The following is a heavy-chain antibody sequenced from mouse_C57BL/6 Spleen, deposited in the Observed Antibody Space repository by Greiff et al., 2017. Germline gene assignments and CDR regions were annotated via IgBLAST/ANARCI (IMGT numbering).Heavy chain of an antibody. CDR1: GFNIKDDY. Sequence: VQLQQSGAELVRPGASVKLSCTASGFNIKDDYMHWVKQRPEQGLEWIGWIDPENGDTEYASKFQGKATITADTSSNTAYLQLSSLTSEDTAVYYCTTRIGSSYAMDYWGQGTSVTVSS. CDR3: TTRIGSSYAMDY. D-gene: IGHD1-1*01. V-gene: IGHV14-4*01. J-gene: IGHJ4*01. CDR2: IDPENGDT.